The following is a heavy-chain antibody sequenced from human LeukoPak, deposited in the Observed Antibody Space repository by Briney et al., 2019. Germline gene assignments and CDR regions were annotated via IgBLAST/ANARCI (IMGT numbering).Heavy chain of an antibody. CDR1: GYTFTSYY. CDR3: AQGIAAAGTPPRN. D-gene: IGHD6-13*01. J-gene: IGHJ4*02. CDR2: INPSGGST. Sequence: ASVKVSCKASGYTFTSYYMHWVRQAPGQGLEWMGIINPSGGSTSYAQKFQGRVTMTRDTSTSTVYMELSSLRSGDTAVYYCAQGIAAAGTPPRNWGQGTLVTVSS. V-gene: IGHV1-46*01.